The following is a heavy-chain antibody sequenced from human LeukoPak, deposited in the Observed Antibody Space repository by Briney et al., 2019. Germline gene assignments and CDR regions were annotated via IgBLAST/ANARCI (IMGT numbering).Heavy chain of an antibody. CDR2: ISASGGST. CDR3: ANRGSPGAFDI. Sequence: GVSVRLSCGASGFTFSTYAMSWVRQAPGKGLEWVSGISASGGSTYYADSVKGRFTISRDSSKNTLYRQMNGLRAEDTAVYYCANRGSPGAFDIWGQGTMVTVSS. CDR1: GFTFSTYA. V-gene: IGHV3-23*01. D-gene: IGHD3-16*01. J-gene: IGHJ3*02.